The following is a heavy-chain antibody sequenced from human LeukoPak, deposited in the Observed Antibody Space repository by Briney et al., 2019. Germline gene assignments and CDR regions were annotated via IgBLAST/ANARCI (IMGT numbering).Heavy chain of an antibody. D-gene: IGHD5-12*01. J-gene: IGHJ4*02. CDR3: AKGLPLALKYFDY. Sequence: PGGSLRLSCAASGFTFSSYAMSWVRQAPGKGLEWVSDISDGGGSTYYADSVKGRFTISRDNSKNSVYLQMNSLRAEDTAVYYCAKGLPLALKYFDYWGQGTLVTVSS. CDR1: GFTFSSYA. V-gene: IGHV3-23*01. CDR2: ISDGGGST.